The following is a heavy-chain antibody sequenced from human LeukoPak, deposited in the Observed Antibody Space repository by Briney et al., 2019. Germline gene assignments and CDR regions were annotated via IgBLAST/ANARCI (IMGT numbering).Heavy chain of an antibody. J-gene: IGHJ4*02. CDR2: INSDGSST. Sequence: GGSLRLSCAASGFTFSSYWMHWVRQAPGKGLVWVSRINSDGSSTSYADSVKGRFTISRDNAKNTLYLQMNSLRAEDTAVYYCARARFAAAGTFDYWGQGTLVTVSS. CDR3: ARARFAAAGTFDY. D-gene: IGHD6-13*01. CDR1: GFTFSSYW. V-gene: IGHV3-74*01.